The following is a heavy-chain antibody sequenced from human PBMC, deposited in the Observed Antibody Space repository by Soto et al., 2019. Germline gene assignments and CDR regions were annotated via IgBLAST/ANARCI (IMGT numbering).Heavy chain of an antibody. CDR3: ARTPDNWFDP. J-gene: IGHJ5*02. CDR2: ISGYNGKT. Sequence: VASVKVSCKASGYTFARYAIHWVRQAPGQRLEWMGWISGYNGKTNYAQKVQDRVTMTTDTSTSTAYMELRSLRSDDTAGYYCARTPDNWFDPWGQGALVTVSS. V-gene: IGHV1-18*01. CDR1: GYTFARYA. D-gene: IGHD2-15*01.